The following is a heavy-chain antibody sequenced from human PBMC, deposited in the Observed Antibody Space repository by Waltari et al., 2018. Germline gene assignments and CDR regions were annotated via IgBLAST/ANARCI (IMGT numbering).Heavy chain of an antibody. CDR2: IYHSGST. J-gene: IGHJ6*02. V-gene: IGHV4-4*02. D-gene: IGHD6-6*01. Sequence: QVQLQESGPGLVKPSGTLSLTCAVSGGSISSSTWWSWVRQPPGKGLEWIGEIYHSGSTNYNPSLKSRVTISVDKSKNQFSLKLSSVTAADTAVYYCARDEYSSSSRGYYYYGMDVWGQGTTVTVSS. CDR3: ARDEYSSSSRGYYYYGMDV. CDR1: GGSISSSTW.